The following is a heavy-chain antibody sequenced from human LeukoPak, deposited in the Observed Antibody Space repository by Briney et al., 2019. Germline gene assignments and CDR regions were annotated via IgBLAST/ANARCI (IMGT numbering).Heavy chain of an antibody. Sequence: PGGSLRLSCAASGFTFSSYAMSWVRQAPGKGLEWVSAISGSGGSTYYADSVKGRFTISRDNSKNTLYLQMNSLRAEDTAVYYCAKDRSRASTAGLFDYWGQGTLGTVSS. J-gene: IGHJ4*02. CDR1: GFTFSSYA. D-gene: IGHD6-13*01. CDR3: AKDRSRASTAGLFDY. V-gene: IGHV3-23*01. CDR2: ISGSGGST.